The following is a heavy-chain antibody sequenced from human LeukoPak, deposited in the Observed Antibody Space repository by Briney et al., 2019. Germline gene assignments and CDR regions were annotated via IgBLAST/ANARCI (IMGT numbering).Heavy chain of an antibody. CDR3: ATHSGGY. Sequence: GGSLRLSCAASGFTFSSYSMNWVRQAPGKGLEWVSYISSSSTIYYADSVKGRFTISRDNSKNTLYLQMNSLRAEDTAVYYCATHSGGYWGQGTLVTVSS. CDR1: GFTFSSYS. V-gene: IGHV3-48*01. J-gene: IGHJ4*02. CDR2: ISSSSTI. D-gene: IGHD3-16*01.